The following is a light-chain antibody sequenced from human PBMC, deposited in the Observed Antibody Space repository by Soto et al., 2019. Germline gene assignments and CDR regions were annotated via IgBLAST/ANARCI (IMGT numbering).Light chain of an antibody. CDR3: QQYFSTPR. V-gene: IGKV4-1*01. CDR1: QTVLYSSNNKNY. J-gene: IGKJ4*01. CDR2: WAS. Sequence: DIVMTQSPDSLPVSLGERATINCKSSQTVLYSSNNKNYLAWYQQKPGQPPKLLIYWASTRETGVPDRFSGSGSVTDFTLTISRLQAEDVAVYSCQQYFSTPRFGGGTKVEIK.